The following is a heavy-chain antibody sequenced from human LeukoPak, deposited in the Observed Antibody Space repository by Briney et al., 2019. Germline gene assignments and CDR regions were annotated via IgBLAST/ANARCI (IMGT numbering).Heavy chain of an antibody. CDR3: AYSNAYQQR. V-gene: IGHV4-34*01. CDR2: INHSGST. CDR1: GGSFSDYY. D-gene: IGHD1-26*01. Sequence: SETLSLTCAVYGGSFSDYYCSWIRPPPGKGLEWIGEINHSGSTDYTPSLKSRVTISVDTSKNQFSLKLSSVTAADTAVYYCAYSNAYQQRWGQGTLVTVSS. J-gene: IGHJ1*01.